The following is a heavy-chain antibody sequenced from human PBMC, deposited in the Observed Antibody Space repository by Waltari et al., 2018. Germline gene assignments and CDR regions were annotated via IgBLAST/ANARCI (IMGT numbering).Heavy chain of an antibody. CDR2: IYYSGST. V-gene: IGHV4-59*01. Sequence: QVQLQESGPGLVKPSETLSLTCTVSGCSISSYYWSWIRQPPGKGLEWIGYIYYSGSTNYNPSLKSRVTISVDTSKNQFSLKLSSVTAADTAVYYCARGGLYIAARPLGYYYYMDVWGKGTTVTVSS. CDR3: ARGGLYIAARPLGYYYYMDV. J-gene: IGHJ6*03. D-gene: IGHD6-6*01. CDR1: GCSISSYY.